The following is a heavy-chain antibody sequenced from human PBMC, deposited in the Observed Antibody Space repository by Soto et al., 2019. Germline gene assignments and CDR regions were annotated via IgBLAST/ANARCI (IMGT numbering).Heavy chain of an antibody. Sequence: SETLSLTCTVSGGSISSYYWSWIRQPPGKGLEWIGYIYYSGSTNYNPSLKSRVTISVDTSKNQFSLKLSSVTAADTAVYYGARDDIVVVPAAIRGGDYNWNYYYYYGMDVWGQGTTVTVSS. CDR2: IYYSGST. CDR1: GGSISSYY. D-gene: IGHD2-2*02. V-gene: IGHV4-59*01. J-gene: IGHJ6*02. CDR3: ARDDIVVVPAAIRGGDYNWNYYYYYGMDV.